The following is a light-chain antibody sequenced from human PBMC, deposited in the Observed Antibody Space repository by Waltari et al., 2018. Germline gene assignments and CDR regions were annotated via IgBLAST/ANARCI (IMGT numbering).Light chain of an antibody. CDR2: EVP. Sequence: QSALTQPPSASGSPGQSVTISCTGTSSDVGTYNFVSWYQQYPGKAPKLMIYEVPKRPSGVPDRFSGSKSGNTASLTVSGLQAEDEADYYCSSYGGINNYVIFGGGTKLSVL. J-gene: IGLJ2*01. CDR1: SSDVGTYNF. V-gene: IGLV2-8*01. CDR3: SSYGGINNYVI.